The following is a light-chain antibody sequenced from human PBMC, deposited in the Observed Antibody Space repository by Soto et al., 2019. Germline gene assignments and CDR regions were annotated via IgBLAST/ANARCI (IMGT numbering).Light chain of an antibody. J-gene: IGLJ2*01. CDR2: EVT. CDR1: SSDVGTYNY. Sequence: QSVLTQPPSASGSLGQSVTISCTGSSSDVGTYNYVSWYQQYPGKAPKLMIYEVTKRPSGVPDRFSGSKSGNTASLTVSGLQADDESDYYCRSYAGSNNFVVFGGGTKLTVL. V-gene: IGLV2-8*01. CDR3: RSYAGSNNFVV.